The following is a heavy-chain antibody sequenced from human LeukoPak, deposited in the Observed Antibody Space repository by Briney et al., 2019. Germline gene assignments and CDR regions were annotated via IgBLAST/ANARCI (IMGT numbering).Heavy chain of an antibody. J-gene: IGHJ4*02. CDR2: ISWNSGSI. CDR1: GFTFDDYA. CDR3: AKDGRNFFDY. D-gene: IGHD1-14*01. Sequence: GGSLRLSCAASGFTFDDYAMHWVRQAPGKGLEWVSGISWNSGSIGYADSVKGRFTISRDNAKNSLYLQMNSLRAEDTALYYCAKDGRNFFDYWGQGTLVTVSS. V-gene: IGHV3-9*01.